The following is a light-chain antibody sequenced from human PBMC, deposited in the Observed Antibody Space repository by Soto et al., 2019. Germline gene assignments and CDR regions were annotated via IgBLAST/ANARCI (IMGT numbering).Light chain of an antibody. CDR2: GAS. CDR1: QGIGSY. J-gene: IGKJ3*01. Sequence: DIQLTQSPSFLSASVGDRVTITCRASQGIGSYLAWYHQKPGKAPKLLIYGASTLQSGVPSRFSGSRYGTEVTLTISSLQTYDFATNYCQQLITYAFTFGPRTTVDVK. V-gene: IGKV1-9*01. CDR3: QQLITYAFT.